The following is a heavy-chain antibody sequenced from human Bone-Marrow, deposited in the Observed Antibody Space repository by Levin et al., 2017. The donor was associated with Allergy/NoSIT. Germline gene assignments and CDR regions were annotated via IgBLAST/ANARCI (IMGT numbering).Heavy chain of an antibody. CDR1: GFNFHLFA. D-gene: IGHD7-27*01. V-gene: IGHV3-30*04. J-gene: IGHJ6*02. CDR3: ARAGPPQSDYYYAMDV. Sequence: GGSLRLSCAASGFNFHLFAMHWVRQTPGKGLESVAVISYNGSHQFYTDSMKGRFTISRDNSKNTLYLQMSRLRPDDSGVYFCARAGPPQSDYYYAMDVWGQGTTVTVSS. CDR2: ISYNGSHQ.